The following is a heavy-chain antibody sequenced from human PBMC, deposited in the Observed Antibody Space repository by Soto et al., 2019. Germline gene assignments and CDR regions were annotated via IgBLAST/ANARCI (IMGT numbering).Heavy chain of an antibody. J-gene: IGHJ4*02. D-gene: IGHD3-22*01. CDR1: GYIFTNHY. CDR3: ARADYYDSSGFYYDC. CDR2: INPSGGST. V-gene: IGHV1-46*01. Sequence: QVQLVQSGAEVKKPGASVKVSCKASGYIFTNHYIHWVRQAPGQGLEWMGIINPSGGSTNYLQKFQGRITMTRDTSTSTVYMELSSLRSEDTAVYFCARADYYDSSGFYYDCWGQGTLVPVS.